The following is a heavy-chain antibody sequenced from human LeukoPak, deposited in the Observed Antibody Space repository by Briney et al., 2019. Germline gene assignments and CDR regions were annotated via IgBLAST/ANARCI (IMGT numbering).Heavy chain of an antibody. J-gene: IGHJ4*02. CDR1: GYTFSGYY. CDR2: ISPNSGGT. Sequence: RWASVKVSCKASGYTFSGYYMHWVRQAPGQGLEWMGWISPNSGGTNYAQKFQGRVTMTRDTSISTAYMELSSLKSDDTAVYYCAGDEGGLVAGDYWGQGTLVTVSS. V-gene: IGHV1-2*02. CDR3: AGDEGGLVAGDY. D-gene: IGHD2-15*01.